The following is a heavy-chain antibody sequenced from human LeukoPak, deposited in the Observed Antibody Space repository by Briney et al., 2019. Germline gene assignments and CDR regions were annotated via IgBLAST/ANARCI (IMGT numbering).Heavy chain of an antibody. CDR3: ARARRIVVVPAAKEDYYYYYMDV. J-gene: IGHJ6*03. V-gene: IGHV1-8*03. D-gene: IGHD2-2*01. CDR2: MNPNSGNT. CDR1: GYTFTSYD. Sequence: ASVKVSCKASGYTFTSYDINWVRQATGQGLEWMGWMNPNSGNTGYAQKFQGRVTITRNTSISTAYMELSSLRSEDTAVYYCARARRIVVVPAAKEDYYYYYMDVWGKGTTVTVSS.